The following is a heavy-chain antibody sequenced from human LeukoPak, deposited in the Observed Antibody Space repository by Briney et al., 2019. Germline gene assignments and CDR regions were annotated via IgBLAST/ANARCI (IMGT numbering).Heavy chain of an antibody. Sequence: GGSLRLSCAASGFTFSSYAMHWVRQAPGKGLEWVSAISGSGGSTYYADSVEGRFTISGDNSKNTLYLQMNSLRAEDTAVYYCAKDNYLRVWLSGSSLFDYWGQGTLVTVSS. CDR3: AKDNYLRVWLSGSSLFDY. CDR2: ISGSGGST. D-gene: IGHD3-10*01. CDR1: GFTFSSYA. J-gene: IGHJ4*02. V-gene: IGHV3-23*01.